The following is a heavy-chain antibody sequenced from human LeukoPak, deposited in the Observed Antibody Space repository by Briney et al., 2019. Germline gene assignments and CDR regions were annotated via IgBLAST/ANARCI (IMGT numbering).Heavy chain of an antibody. D-gene: IGHD1-26*01. V-gene: IGHV1-69*04. CDR3: AIVGARGIFDY. J-gene: IGHJ4*02. Sequence: GSSVKVSCKASGGTFSSYAISWVRQAPGQGLEWMGRIISILGIANYAQKFQGRVTITADKSTSTAYMELSSLRSEDTAVYYCAIVGARGIFDYWGQGTLVTVSS. CDR1: GGTFSSYA. CDR2: IISILGIA.